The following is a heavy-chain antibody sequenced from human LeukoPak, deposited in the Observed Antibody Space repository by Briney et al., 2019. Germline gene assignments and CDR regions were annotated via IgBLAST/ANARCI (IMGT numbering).Heavy chain of an antibody. CDR1: GFTFSDYY. J-gene: IGHJ3*02. V-gene: IGHV3-11*05. D-gene: IGHD3-10*01. CDR2: ISSSSSST. Sequence: GGSLRLSCAASGFTFSDYYMSWIRQAPGKGLGWVAYISSSSSSTNYADSVKGRFTISRDNAKNSLYLQMNSLRAEDTAVYYCARVPGKYAFDIWGQGTMVTVSA. CDR3: ARVPGKYAFDI.